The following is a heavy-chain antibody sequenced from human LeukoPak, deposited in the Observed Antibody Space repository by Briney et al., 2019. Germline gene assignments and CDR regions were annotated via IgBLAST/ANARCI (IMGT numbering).Heavy chain of an antibody. J-gene: IGHJ4*02. D-gene: IGHD6-19*01. CDR2: IIPIFGTA. V-gene: IGHV1-69*13. CDR1: GYTFTNYT. Sequence: GASVKVSCKASGYTFTNYTLNWVRQAPGQGLEWMGGIIPIFGTANYAQKFQGRVTITADESTSTAYMELSSLRSEDTAVYYCASGHSSGWYWDFDYWGQGTLVTVSS. CDR3: ASGHSSGWYWDFDY.